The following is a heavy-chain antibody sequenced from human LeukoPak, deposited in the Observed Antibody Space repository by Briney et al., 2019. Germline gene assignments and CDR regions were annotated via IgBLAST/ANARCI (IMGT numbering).Heavy chain of an antibody. CDR2: IYHSGST. J-gene: IGHJ6*02. CDR1: GYSISSGYY. D-gene: IGHD2-15*01. CDR3: ARELTYCSGGSCYSDYYYGMDV. Sequence: SETLSLTCTVSGYSISSGYYWGWIRQPPGKGLEWIGIIYHSGSTYYNPSLKSRVTISVDTSKNQFSLKLSSVTAADTAVYYCARELTYCSGGSCYSDYYYGMDVWGQGTTVTVSS. V-gene: IGHV4-38-2*02.